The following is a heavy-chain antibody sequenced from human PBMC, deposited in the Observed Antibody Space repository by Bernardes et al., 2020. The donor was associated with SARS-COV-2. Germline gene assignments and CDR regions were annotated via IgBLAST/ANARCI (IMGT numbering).Heavy chain of an antibody. CDR1: GGSISSNSYY. CDR3: ARHGRDTIFGVVIILGGFDY. D-gene: IGHD3-3*01. CDR2: IYYSGST. V-gene: IGHV4-39*01. Sequence: WASLRLTCTVSGGSISSNSYYWGWIPQPKGKGLEWIGSIYYSGSTYYNPSLKSRVTISVDTSKNQFSLKLSSVTAADTAVYYCARHGRDTIFGVVIILGGFDYWGQGTLVTVSS. J-gene: IGHJ4*02.